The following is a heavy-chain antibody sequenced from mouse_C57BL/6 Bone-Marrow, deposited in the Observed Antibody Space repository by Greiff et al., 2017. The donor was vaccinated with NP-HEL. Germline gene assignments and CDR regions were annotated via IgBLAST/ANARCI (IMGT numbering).Heavy chain of an antibody. CDR2: ISNLAYSI. V-gene: IGHV5-15*01. J-gene: IGHJ4*01. CDR1: GFTFSDYG. D-gene: IGHD2-4*01. Sequence: EVKLMESGGGLVQPGGSLKLSCAASGFTFSDYGMAWVRQAPRKGPEWVAFISNLAYSIYYADTVTGRFTISRENAKNTLYLEMSSLRSEDTAMYYCARLITTGGYYAMDYWGQGTSVTVSS. CDR3: ARLITTGGYYAMDY.